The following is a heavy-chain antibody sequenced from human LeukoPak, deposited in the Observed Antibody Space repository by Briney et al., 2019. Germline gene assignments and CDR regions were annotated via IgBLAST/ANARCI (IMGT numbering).Heavy chain of an antibody. Sequence: PGGSLRLSCAASGFTFSCYSMNWVRQAPGKGLEGVPYISSSSSTIYYADSVKGRFTISRDNAKNSLYLQMNSLRAEDTAVYYCARCHGGSCYLYYFDYWGQGTLVTVSS. J-gene: IGHJ4*02. CDR2: ISSSSSTI. CDR1: GFTFSCYS. D-gene: IGHD2-15*01. CDR3: ARCHGGSCYLYYFDY. V-gene: IGHV3-48*01.